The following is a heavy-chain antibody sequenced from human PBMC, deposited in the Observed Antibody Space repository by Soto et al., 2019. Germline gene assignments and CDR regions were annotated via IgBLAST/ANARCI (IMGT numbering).Heavy chain of an antibody. Sequence: QVQLQESGPGLVKPSETLSLTCSVSNGSISAYYWTWIRQPPGKGLEWIGFIYYSGSTSYNPSLKNRVTMSVDTSKNQFSLKLSSVTAADTAVYYCARYSGTYYVYWGQGTLVTVSS. D-gene: IGHD1-26*01. CDR3: ARYSGTYYVY. V-gene: IGHV4-59*01. CDR1: NGSISAYY. J-gene: IGHJ4*02. CDR2: IYYSGST.